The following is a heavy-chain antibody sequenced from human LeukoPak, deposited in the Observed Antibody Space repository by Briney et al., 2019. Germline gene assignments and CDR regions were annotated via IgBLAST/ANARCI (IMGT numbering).Heavy chain of an antibody. CDR1: GFTFSTFP. CDR2: ISRNGDTT. J-gene: IGHJ4*02. Sequence: PGGSLRLSCSASGFTFSTFPMHWVRQAPGKGLEYFSAISRNGDTTYYADSVKGRFTISRDNSKNTLYLQMSSLRPEDTAVYYCVRSLAVAGKDYWGQGILVTVSS. V-gene: IGHV3-64D*06. CDR3: VRSLAVAGKDY. D-gene: IGHD6-19*01.